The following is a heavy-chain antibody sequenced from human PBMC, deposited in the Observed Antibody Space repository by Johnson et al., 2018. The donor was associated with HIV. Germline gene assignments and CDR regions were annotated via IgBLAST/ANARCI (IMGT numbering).Heavy chain of an antibody. J-gene: IGHJ3*02. CDR1: GFTFDDYA. Sequence: VQLVESGGGLVQPGRSLRLSCAASGFTFDDYAMHWVRQAPGKGLEWVSGISWNSGSIGYADSVKGRFTISRDNAKNSLYLQMNSLRAEDTALYYCAKAIGPRMGPDAFDIWGQGTMVTVSS. V-gene: IGHV3-9*01. D-gene: IGHD2-8*01. CDR2: ISWNSGSI. CDR3: AKAIGPRMGPDAFDI.